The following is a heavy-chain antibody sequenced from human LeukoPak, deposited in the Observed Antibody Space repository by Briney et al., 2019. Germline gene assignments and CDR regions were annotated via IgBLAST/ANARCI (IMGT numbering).Heavy chain of an antibody. CDR1: GFTFSSYA. V-gene: IGHV3-23*01. Sequence: QPGGSLRLSCAASGFTFSSYAMHWVRQAPGKGLEWVSAISGSGGSTYYADSVKGRFTISRDNSKNTLYLQMNSLRAEDTAVYYCAKGLYDSSGSYYYGMDVWGQGTTVTVSS. CDR3: AKGLYDSSGSYYYGMDV. CDR2: ISGSGGST. D-gene: IGHD3-22*01. J-gene: IGHJ6*02.